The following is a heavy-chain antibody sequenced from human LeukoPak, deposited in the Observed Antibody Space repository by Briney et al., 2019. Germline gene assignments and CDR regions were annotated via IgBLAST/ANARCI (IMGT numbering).Heavy chain of an antibody. CDR3: ARGRSKIGGGIAARQGNWFDP. J-gene: IGHJ5*02. CDR2: ISAYNGNT. V-gene: IGHV1-18*01. CDR1: GYTFTSYG. Sequence: ASVKVSCKASGYTFTSYGISWVRQAPGQGLEWMGWISAYNGNTNYAQKFQGRVTITRNTSISTAYMELSSLRSEDTAVYYCARGRSKIGGGIAARQGNWFDPWGQGTLVTVSS. D-gene: IGHD6-6*01.